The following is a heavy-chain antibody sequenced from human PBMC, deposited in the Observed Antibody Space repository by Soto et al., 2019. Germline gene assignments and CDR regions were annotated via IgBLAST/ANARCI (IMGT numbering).Heavy chain of an antibody. CDR2: IIPIFGTA. J-gene: IGHJ4*02. Sequence: QEQLVQSGAEVKKPGSSVKVSCKASGGIFSSYAISWVRQAPGQGLAWLGGIIPIFGTANYAQKFQGRVTITADESTTTAYMDLSSLKSEDTAIYYCARGGSGYVWFNEFWGQGTLVTVSS. V-gene: IGHV1-69*01. CDR3: ARGGSGYVWFNEF. D-gene: IGHD3-22*01. CDR1: GGIFSSYA.